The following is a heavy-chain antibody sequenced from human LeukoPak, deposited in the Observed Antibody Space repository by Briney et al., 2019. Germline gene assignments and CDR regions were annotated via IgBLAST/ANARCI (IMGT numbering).Heavy chain of an antibody. Sequence: SETLSLACTVSGYSISSGYYWGWIRQPPGKGLEWIGSIYHSGSTYYNPSLKSRVTISVDTSKNQFSLKLSSVTAADTAVYYCARGGYSGYDLGTAFDIWGQGTMVTVSS. CDR2: IYHSGST. V-gene: IGHV4-38-2*02. J-gene: IGHJ3*02. CDR3: ARGGYSGYDLGTAFDI. CDR1: GYSISSGYY. D-gene: IGHD5-12*01.